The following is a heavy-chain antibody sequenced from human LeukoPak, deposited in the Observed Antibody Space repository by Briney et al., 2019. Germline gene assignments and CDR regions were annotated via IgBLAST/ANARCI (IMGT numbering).Heavy chain of an antibody. J-gene: IGHJ6*02. V-gene: IGHV1-18*01. Sequence: ASVTVSCKASGYTFTSYGISWVRQAPGQGLEWVGGFSAYNGNTNYAQKLQGRVTMTTDTSTSTAYMELRSLRTDDTAVYYCARESGPRWCGYYYGMDVWGQGTTVTVSS. CDR3: ARESGPRWCGYYYGMDV. CDR2: FSAYNGNT. CDR1: GYTFTSYG. D-gene: IGHD2-8*02.